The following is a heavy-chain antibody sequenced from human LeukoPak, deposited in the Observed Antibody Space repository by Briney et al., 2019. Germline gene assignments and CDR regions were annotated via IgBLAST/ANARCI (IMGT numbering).Heavy chain of an antibody. J-gene: IGHJ4*02. CDR3: ARINDYGDYVPFDY. V-gene: IGHV3-48*02. CDR2: ISSSSSTI. CDR1: GFTFSSYG. Sequence: GGSLRLSCAASGFTFSSYGMHWVRQAPGKGLEWVSYISSSSSTIYYADSVKGRFTISRDNAKNSLYLQMNSLRDEDTAVYYCARINDYGDYVPFDYWGQGTLVTVSS. D-gene: IGHD4-17*01.